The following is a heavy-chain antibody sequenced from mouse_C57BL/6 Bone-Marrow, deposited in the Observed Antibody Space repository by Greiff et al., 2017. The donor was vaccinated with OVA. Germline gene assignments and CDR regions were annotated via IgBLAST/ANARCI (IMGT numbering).Heavy chain of an antibody. J-gene: IGHJ2*01. CDR2: IYPSDSET. CDR3: ARGTLYYDYGKGVDY. CDR1: GYTFTSYW. D-gene: IGHD2-4*01. Sequence: VKLQQPGAELVRPGSSVKLSCKASGYTFTSYWMDWVKQRPGQGLEWIGNIYPSDSETHYNQKFKDKATLTVDKSSSTAYMQLSSLTSEDSAVYYCARGTLYYDYGKGVDYWGQGTTLTVSS. V-gene: IGHV1-61*01.